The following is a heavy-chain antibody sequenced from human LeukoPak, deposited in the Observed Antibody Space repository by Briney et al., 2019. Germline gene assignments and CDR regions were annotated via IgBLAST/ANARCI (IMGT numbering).Heavy chain of an antibody. J-gene: IGHJ4*02. Sequence: GESLKISCQASGYSFNKYLIAWVRPMPGKGREWMGLIYPGDSRKRYSPTFQGQVAFSADMSINTAYLQWSSLEASDTAMYYCAREGGIEGAPFWGEGTLVSVSS. CDR2: IYPGDSRK. V-gene: IGHV5-51*01. CDR3: AREGGIEGAPF. D-gene: IGHD1-26*01. CDR1: GYSFNKYL.